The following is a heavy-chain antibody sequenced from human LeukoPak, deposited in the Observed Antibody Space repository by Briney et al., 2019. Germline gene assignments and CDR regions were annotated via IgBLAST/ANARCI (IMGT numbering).Heavy chain of an antibody. CDR2: ISGSGGST. CDR1: GFTFSSYA. D-gene: IGHD3-3*01. Sequence: GGSLRLSCAASGFTFSSYAMSWVRQAPGKGLEWVSAISGSGGSTYYADSVKGRFTISRDNSKNTLYLQMNSLRAEDTAVYYCARGGLSGRFLITPRCFDYWGQGTLVTVSS. J-gene: IGHJ4*02. CDR3: ARGGLSGRFLITPRCFDY. V-gene: IGHV3-23*01.